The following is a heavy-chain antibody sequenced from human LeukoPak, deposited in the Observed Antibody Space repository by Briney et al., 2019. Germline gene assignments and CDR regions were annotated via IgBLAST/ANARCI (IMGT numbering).Heavy chain of an antibody. CDR1: GFTFSSYT. Sequence: PGGSLRLSCAASGFTFSSYTMSWVRQAPGKGLEWVSYISSSGGTIYYADSVKGRFTISRNNAQNSMYLQMNSLRVEDTAVYYCTSWGDTTAEYFQRWGQGTLVTVSS. CDR3: TSWGDTTAEYFQR. J-gene: IGHJ1*01. V-gene: IGHV3-48*04. CDR2: ISSSGGTI. D-gene: IGHD2-21*02.